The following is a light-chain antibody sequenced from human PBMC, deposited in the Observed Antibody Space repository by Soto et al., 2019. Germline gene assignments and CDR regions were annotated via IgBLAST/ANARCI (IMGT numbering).Light chain of an antibody. Sequence: DIVMTQSPDSLAVSLGERATINCKSSQSILYSSNNKNYLAWYQQKPGQPPKLLIYWASTRESGVPDRFSGSGSGTDFTLTVSSLQAEDVAVYYCQQYYSTPQKFGQGTKLEIK. J-gene: IGKJ1*01. CDR3: QQYYSTPQK. V-gene: IGKV4-1*01. CDR2: WAS. CDR1: QSILYSSNNKNY.